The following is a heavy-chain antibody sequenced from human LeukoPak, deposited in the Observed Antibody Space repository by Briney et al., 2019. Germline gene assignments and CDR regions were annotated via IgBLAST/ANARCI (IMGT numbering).Heavy chain of an antibody. CDR2: ISSSSSYI. D-gene: IGHD1-26*01. CDR1: GFKFSSYS. V-gene: IGHV3-21*01. CDR3: ARAMGATDY. Sequence: PGGSLRLSCAASGFKFSSYSMKWVRQAPGKGLEWVSFISSSSSYIYYADSLKGRFTISRDNAKNSLYLQMNSLRAEDTAVYYCARAMGATDYWGQGTLVTVSS. J-gene: IGHJ4*02.